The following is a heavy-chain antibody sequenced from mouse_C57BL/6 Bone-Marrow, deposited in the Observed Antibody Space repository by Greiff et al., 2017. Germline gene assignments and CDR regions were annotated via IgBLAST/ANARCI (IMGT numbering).Heavy chain of an antibody. CDR2: IYPGSGST. D-gene: IGHD1-1*01. J-gene: IGHJ1*03. CDR3: ARRGYYYGSSYGYFDV. CDR1: GYTFTSYW. V-gene: IGHV1-55*01. Sequence: QVQLQQSGAELVKPGASVKMSCKASGYTFTSYWITWVKQRPGQGLEWIGDIYPGSGSTNYNEKFKSKATLTVDTSSSTAYMQLSSLTSEDSAVYYCARRGYYYGSSYGYFDVWGTGTTVTVSS.